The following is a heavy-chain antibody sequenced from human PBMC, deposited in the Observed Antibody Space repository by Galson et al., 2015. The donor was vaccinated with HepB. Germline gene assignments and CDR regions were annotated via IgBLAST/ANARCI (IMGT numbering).Heavy chain of an antibody. D-gene: IGHD1-26*01. CDR2: INTNTGNP. V-gene: IGHV7-4-1*02. CDR3: ARRAQYSGSDDAFDI. Sequence: SVKVSCKASGYTFTNYAMNWVRQAPGQGLEWMGWINTNTGNPTYAQGFTGRFVFSLDTSVSTAYLQISSPKAEDTAVYYCARRAQYSGSDDAFDIWGQGTMVTVSS. J-gene: IGHJ3*02. CDR1: GYTFTNYA.